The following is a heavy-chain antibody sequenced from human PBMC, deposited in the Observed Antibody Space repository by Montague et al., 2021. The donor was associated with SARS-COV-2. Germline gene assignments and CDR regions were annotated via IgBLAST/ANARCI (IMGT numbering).Heavy chain of an antibody. J-gene: IGHJ4*02. CDR2: IYYSGST. V-gene: IGHV4-39*01. Sequence: SETLSLTCTVSGGSISSSSYFWGWIRQPPGKGLEWIGSIYYSGSTYYNPSLKSRVTISVDTSKNQFSLKLSSVTAADMAVYYCARAFIAAAGTTSFDYWGQGTLVTVSS. CDR1: GGSISSSSYF. CDR3: ARAFIAAAGTTSFDY. D-gene: IGHD6-13*01.